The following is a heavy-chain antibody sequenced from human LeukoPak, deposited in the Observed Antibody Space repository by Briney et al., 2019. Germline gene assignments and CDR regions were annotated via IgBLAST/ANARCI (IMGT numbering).Heavy chain of an antibody. V-gene: IGHV4-61*05. CDR2: IYTSGST. D-gene: IGHD2-2*01. Sequence: SETLSLTCTVSGGSISSSSYYWGWIRQPPGKGLEWIGRIYTSGSTNYNPSLKSRVTMSVDTSKSQFSLKLSSVTAADTAVYYCATTSIVVPAAMGNYYFDYWGQGTLVTVSS. CDR3: ATTSIVVPAAMGNYYFDY. CDR1: GGSISSSSYY. J-gene: IGHJ4*02.